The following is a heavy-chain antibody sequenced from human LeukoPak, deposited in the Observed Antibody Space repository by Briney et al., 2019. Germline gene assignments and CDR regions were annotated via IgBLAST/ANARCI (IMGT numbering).Heavy chain of an antibody. CDR3: AKESLGYCSGGSCYYFDY. CDR2: ISGSGGST. J-gene: IGHJ4*02. V-gene: IGHV3-23*01. CDR1: GFTFSSYA. Sequence: GGSLRPSCAASGFTFSSYAMSWVRQAPGKGLEWVSAISGSGGSTYYADSVKGRFTISRDNSKNTLYLQMNSLRAEDTAVYYCAKESLGYCSGGSCYYFDYWGQGTLVTVSS. D-gene: IGHD2-15*01.